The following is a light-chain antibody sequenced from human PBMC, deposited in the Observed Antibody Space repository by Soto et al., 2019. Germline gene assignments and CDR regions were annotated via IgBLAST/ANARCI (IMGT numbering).Light chain of an antibody. CDR1: SSNIGNNY. CDR2: DNN. Sequence: QSVLTQPPSVSAAPGQKVTISCSGSSSNIGNNYVSWYQQLPGTAPKLLIYDNNKRPSGIPDRFSGSKSGTSATLGITGLQTGDEADYYCGTWDNSLRAGVFGTGTKGTVL. V-gene: IGLV1-51*01. J-gene: IGLJ1*01. CDR3: GTWDNSLRAGV.